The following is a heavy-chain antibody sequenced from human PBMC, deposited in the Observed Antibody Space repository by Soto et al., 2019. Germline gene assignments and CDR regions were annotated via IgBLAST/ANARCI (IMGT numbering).Heavy chain of an antibody. J-gene: IGHJ6*04. V-gene: IGHV3-13*01. CDR1: GFTFSSYD. CDR3: ARAEYSSLVDV. CDR2: IGTAGDT. Sequence: GGSLRLSCAASGFTFSSYDMHWVRQATGKGLEWVSAIGTAGDTYYPGSVKGRFAISRENAKNSLYLQMNSLRAGDTAVYYCARAEYSSLVDVWGKGTTVTVSS. D-gene: IGHD6-6*01.